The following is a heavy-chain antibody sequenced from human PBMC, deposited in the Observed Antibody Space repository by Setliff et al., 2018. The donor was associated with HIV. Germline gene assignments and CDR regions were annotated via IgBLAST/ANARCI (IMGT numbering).Heavy chain of an antibody. CDR1: GFTFSSYW. V-gene: IGHV3-74*01. J-gene: IGHJ4*02. CDR3: ARGNTMVTDFDY. Sequence: PGGSLRLSCAASGFTFSSYWMHWVRQVPGKGLVWVSRINTDGRSTSYADSVKGRFTISRDNAKNTLYLQMSSLRAEDTAVYYCARGNTMVTDFDYWGQGTLVTVSS. CDR2: INTDGRST. D-gene: IGHD3-10*01.